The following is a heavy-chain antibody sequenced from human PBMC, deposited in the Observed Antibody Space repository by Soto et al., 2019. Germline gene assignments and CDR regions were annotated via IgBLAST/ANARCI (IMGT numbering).Heavy chain of an antibody. J-gene: IGHJ6*02. CDR2: INPIFGTA. D-gene: IGHD5-12*01. Sequence: ASVKVSCTASGYTFTGYYMHWVRQAPGQGLEWMGGINPIFGTANYAQKFQGRVTMTADESTSTAYMELSSLRSEDTAVYYCARGGYDSYYYYYYGMDVWGQGTTVTVSS. V-gene: IGHV1-69*13. CDR3: ARGGYDSYYYYYYGMDV. CDR1: GYTFTGYY.